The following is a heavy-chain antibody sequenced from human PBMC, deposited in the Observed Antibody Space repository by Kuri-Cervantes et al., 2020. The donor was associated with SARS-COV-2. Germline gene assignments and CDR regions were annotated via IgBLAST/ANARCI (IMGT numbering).Heavy chain of an antibody. J-gene: IGHJ3*02. CDR3: ASRRGFLAYNDAFDI. V-gene: IGHV1-24*01. CDR1: GYTLTELS. CDR2: FDPEDGET. Sequence: ASVKVSCKVSGYTLTELSMHWVRQAPGKGLEWMGGFDPEDGETIYAQKFQGRVTMTEDTSTDTAYMELSSLRSEDTAMYYCASRRGFLAYNDAFDIWGQGTMVTVSS. D-gene: IGHD3-3*01.